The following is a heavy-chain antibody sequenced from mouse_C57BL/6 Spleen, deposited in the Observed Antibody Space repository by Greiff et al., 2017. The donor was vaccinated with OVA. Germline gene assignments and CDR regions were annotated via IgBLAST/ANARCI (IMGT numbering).Heavy chain of an antibody. V-gene: IGHV6-3*01. CDR1: GFTFSNYW. CDR3: TGGEDGYFDY. CDR2: IRLKSDNYAT. J-gene: IGHJ2*01. Sequence: EVQGVESGGGLVQPGGSMKLSCVASGFTFSNYWMNWVRQSPEKGLEWVAQIRLKSDNYATHYAESVKGRFTISRDDSKSSVYLQMNNLRAEDTGIYYCTGGEDGYFDYWGQGTTLTVSS. D-gene: IGHD2-3*01.